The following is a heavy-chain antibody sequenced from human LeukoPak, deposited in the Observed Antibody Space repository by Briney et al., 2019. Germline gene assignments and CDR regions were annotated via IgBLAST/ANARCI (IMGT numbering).Heavy chain of an antibody. CDR1: GYTFTGYY. D-gene: IGHD3-3*01. Sequence: ASVKVSCKASGYTFTGYYMHWVLQAPGQGLEWMGWINPNSGGTNYAQKFQGRVTMTRDTSISTAYMELSRLRSDDTAVYYCAREVGYQYYDFWSGPRLDYWGQGTLVTVSS. CDR2: INPNSGGT. J-gene: IGHJ4*02. CDR3: AREVGYQYYDFWSGPRLDY. V-gene: IGHV1-2*02.